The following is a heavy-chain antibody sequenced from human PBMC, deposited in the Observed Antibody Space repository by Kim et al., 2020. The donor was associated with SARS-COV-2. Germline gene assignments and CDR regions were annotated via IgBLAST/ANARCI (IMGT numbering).Heavy chain of an antibody. CDR2: ISSGGSTE. J-gene: IGHJ4*02. CDR1: GFTFNTYS. D-gene: IGHD3-10*01. V-gene: IGHV3-48*02. CDR3: ASGAPGAGSHIGVRGYFDF. Sequence: GGSLRLSCAASGFTFNTYSMNWVRQAPGKGLEWVSFISSGGSTEYYADSVKGRFTVSRDNVKNSLYLQMNSLRDEDTAVYYCASGAPGAGSHIGVRGYFDFWGQGTLVSVSS.